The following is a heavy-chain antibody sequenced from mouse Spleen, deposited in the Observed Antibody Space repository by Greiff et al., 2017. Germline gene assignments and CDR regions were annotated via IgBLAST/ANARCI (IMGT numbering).Heavy chain of an antibody. D-gene: IGHD2-5*01. V-gene: IGHV1-72*01. CDR3: ARSGNSKYVGGAWFAY. Sequence: VQLQQPGAELVKPGASVKLSCKASGYTFTSYWMHWVKQRPGRGLEWIGRIDPNSGGTKYNEKFKSKATLTVDKPSSTAYMQLSSLTSEDSGVYYCARSGNSKYVGGAWFAYWGQGTLVTVSA. J-gene: IGHJ3*01. CDR1: GYTFTSYW. CDR2: IDPNSGGT.